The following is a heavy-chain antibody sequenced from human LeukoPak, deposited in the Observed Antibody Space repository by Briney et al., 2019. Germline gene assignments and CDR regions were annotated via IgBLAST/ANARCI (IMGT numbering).Heavy chain of an antibody. V-gene: IGHV4-39*02. J-gene: IGHJ4*02. Sequence: PSETLSLTCTVSGVSISSSNSYWGWIRQPPGKGLEWIGSIYYSGNTYYNASLKSQVSISIDTSKNQFSLQLNSVTPEDTAVYYCAREFPWGSYYFDYWGQGTLVTVSS. D-gene: IGHD3-16*01. CDR3: AREFPWGSYYFDY. CDR1: GVSISSSNSY. CDR2: IYYSGNT.